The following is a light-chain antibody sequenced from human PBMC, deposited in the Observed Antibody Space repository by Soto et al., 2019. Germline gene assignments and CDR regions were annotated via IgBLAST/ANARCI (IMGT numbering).Light chain of an antibody. CDR3: GSWDTSLNLCYV. J-gene: IGLJ1*01. Sequence: QSVLTQPPSASGTPGQRVTISCSGSSSNIGSNVVNWFQQLPGTAPKLRIYSNNQRPSGVPDRFSGFKSGASATLGITGLQTGDEADYYCGSWDTSLNLCYVFGTGTKVTVL. V-gene: IGLV1-44*01. CDR1: SSNIGSNV. CDR2: SNN.